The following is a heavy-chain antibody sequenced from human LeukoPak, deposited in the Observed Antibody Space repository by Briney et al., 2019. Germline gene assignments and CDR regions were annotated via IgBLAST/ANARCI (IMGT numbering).Heavy chain of an antibody. J-gene: IGHJ4*02. V-gene: IGHV3-30*02. CDR1: GFTFSSYG. D-gene: IGHD6-13*01. CDR3: ARVPIAAAGHDY. Sequence: GGSLRLSCAASGFTFSSYGMHWVRQAPGKGLEWVAFIVYDGGNKYYADSVKGRFTISRDNAKNSLYLQMNSLRAEDTAVYYCARVPIAAAGHDYWGQGTLVTVSS. CDR2: IVYDGGNK.